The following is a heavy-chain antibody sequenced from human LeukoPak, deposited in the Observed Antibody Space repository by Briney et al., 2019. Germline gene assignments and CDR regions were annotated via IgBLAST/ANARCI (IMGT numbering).Heavy chain of an antibody. CDR3: AAGDYDYVWGSYRDYDY. J-gene: IGHJ4*02. D-gene: IGHD3-16*01. CDR2: IVVGSGNT. Sequence: ASVKVSCKASGYTFSGYYMHWVRQARGQRLGWIGWIVVGSGNTNYAQKFQERITITRDMSTSTAYMELSSLRSEDTAVYYCAAGDYDYVWGSYRDYDYWGQGTLVTVSS. V-gene: IGHV1-58*02. CDR1: GYTFSGYY.